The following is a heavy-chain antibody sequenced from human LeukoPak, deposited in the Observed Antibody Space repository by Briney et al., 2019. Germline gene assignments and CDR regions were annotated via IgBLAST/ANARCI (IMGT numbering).Heavy chain of an antibody. D-gene: IGHD3-10*01. J-gene: IGHJ3*02. CDR3: AREYRYGSGSLEAFDI. CDR1: GGSISSGGYY. V-gene: IGHV4-61*02. Sequence: SQTLSLTCTVSGGSISSGGYYWSWIRQHPGKGLEWIGRIYTSGSTNYNPSLKSRVTMSVDTSKNQFSLKLSSVTAADTAVYYCAREYRYGSGSLEAFDIWGQGTMVTVSS. CDR2: IYTSGST.